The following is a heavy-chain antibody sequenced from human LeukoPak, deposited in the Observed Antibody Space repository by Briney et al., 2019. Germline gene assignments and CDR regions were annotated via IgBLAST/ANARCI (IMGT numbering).Heavy chain of an antibody. CDR3: ARDSGDFWSGYPPYFDY. CDR1: GGSISSYY. Sequence: SETLSLTCTVSGGSISSYYWSGIRQPAGKGLEWIGRIYTSGSTNYNPSLKSRVTMSVDTSKNQFSLKLSFVTAADTAVYYCARDSGDFWSGYPPYFDYWGQGTLVTVSS. D-gene: IGHD3-3*01. V-gene: IGHV4-4*07. J-gene: IGHJ4*02. CDR2: IYTSGST.